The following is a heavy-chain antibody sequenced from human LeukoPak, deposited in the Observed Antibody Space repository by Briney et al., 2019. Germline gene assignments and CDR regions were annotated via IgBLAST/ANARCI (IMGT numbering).Heavy chain of an antibody. Sequence: PGGSLRLSCAASGFTFSSYAMSWVRQAPGKGLERVSAISGSGGSTYYADSVKGRFTISRDNSKNTLYLQMNSLRAEDTAVYYCAKTIEEQLWSGDAFDIWGQGTMVTVSS. V-gene: IGHV3-23*01. CDR1: GFTFSSYA. J-gene: IGHJ3*02. CDR2: ISGSGGST. D-gene: IGHD5-18*01. CDR3: AKTIEEQLWSGDAFDI.